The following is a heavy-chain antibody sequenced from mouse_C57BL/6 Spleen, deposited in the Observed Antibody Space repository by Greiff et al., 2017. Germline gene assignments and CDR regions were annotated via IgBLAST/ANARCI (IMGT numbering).Heavy chain of an antibody. J-gene: IGHJ1*03. V-gene: IGHV1-50*01. CDR3: SRRGNYVYFDV. CDR1: GYTFTSYW. Sequence: QVQLQQSGAELVKPGASVKLSCKASGYTFTSYWMQWVKQRPGQGLEWIGEIDPSDSDTNYNQKFKGKATLTVDTSSSKAYMQLSSRTSEDSAVYYCSRRGNYVYFDVWGTGTTVTVSS. D-gene: IGHD2-1*01. CDR2: IDPSDSDT.